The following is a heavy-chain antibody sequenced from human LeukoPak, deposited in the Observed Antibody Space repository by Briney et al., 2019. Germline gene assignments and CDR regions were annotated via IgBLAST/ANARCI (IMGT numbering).Heavy chain of an antibody. CDR2: ISSSSSYI. CDR1: EFTFSGYS. D-gene: IGHD6-19*01. J-gene: IGHJ5*02. Sequence: GGSLRLSCAASEFTFSGYSMNGFGQAPGKGLNWSSSISSSSSYIYYADSVKGRFTISRDNAKNSLYLQMNSLRAEDTAVYYCARDRQQWLAQGFDPWGQGTLVTVSS. V-gene: IGHV3-21*01. CDR3: ARDRQQWLAQGFDP.